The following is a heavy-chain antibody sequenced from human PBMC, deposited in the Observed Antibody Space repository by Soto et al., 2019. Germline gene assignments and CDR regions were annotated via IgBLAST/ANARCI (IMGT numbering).Heavy chain of an antibody. CDR3: ARSYYYGSGSELDS. D-gene: IGHD3-10*01. J-gene: IGHJ4*02. CDR1: GGSISGSNW. CDR2: IYHAGNT. V-gene: IGHV4-4*02. Sequence: QVHLQESGPGLVKPSGTLSLTCVVSGGSISGSNWWTWVRQPPGKGLEWIGEIYHAGNTNYNPSLKSRVSISVDKSKKQFSLRLTSLTAADTAVYYCARSYYYGSGSELDSWGQGTLVTVSS.